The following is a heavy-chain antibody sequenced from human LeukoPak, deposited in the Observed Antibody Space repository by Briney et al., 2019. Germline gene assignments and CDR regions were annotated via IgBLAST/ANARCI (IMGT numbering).Heavy chain of an antibody. CDR3: AREGQFPTDAFDI. V-gene: IGHV3-21*01. Sequence: GGSLRLSCAASGFTVSGDYMSWVRQAPGKGLEWVSSISSSSSYIYYADSVKGRFTISRDNAKNSLYLQMNSLRAEDTAVYYCAREGQFPTDAFDIWGQGTMVTVSS. CDR2: ISSSSSYI. CDR1: GFTVSGDY. J-gene: IGHJ3*02.